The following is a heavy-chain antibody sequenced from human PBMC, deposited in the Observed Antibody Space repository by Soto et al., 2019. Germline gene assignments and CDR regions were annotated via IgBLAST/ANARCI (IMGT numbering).Heavy chain of an antibody. Sequence: QVHLVESGGGVVQPGRSLRLSCAASGFTFSTTGMHWVRQAPGKGLEWVAMISHDGGEKFYTDSVKGRFTISRDTSKNTLYLQMDSLRPEATAIYHCAKDLYGAGWYNYFDPWGQGTMVTVSS. D-gene: IGHD6-19*01. CDR1: GFTFSTTG. CDR3: AKDLYGAGWYNYFDP. J-gene: IGHJ5*02. CDR2: ISHDGGEK. V-gene: IGHV3-30*18.